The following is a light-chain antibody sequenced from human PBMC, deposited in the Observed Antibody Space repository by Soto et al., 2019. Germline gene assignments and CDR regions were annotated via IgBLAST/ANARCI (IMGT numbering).Light chain of an antibody. CDR3: TSYTSGSTWG. V-gene: IGLV2-14*01. J-gene: IGLJ3*02. Sequence: QSVLTQPASVSGSPGQSITISCTGTSSDVGGYNYVSWYQQHPGKVPKLMIYEVNNRPSGVSNRFSGYKSGNTASLTISGRQAEDEADYYCTSYTSGSTWGLGGGTKLTVL. CDR2: EVN. CDR1: SSDVGGYNY.